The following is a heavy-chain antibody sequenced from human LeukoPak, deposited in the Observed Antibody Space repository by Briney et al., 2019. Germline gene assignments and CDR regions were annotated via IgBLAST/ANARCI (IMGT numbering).Heavy chain of an antibody. CDR2: IYATGST. CDR3: ARDKAVDSDSSGYYYNRGLDQ. CDR1: GGSMNNYY. Sequence: PSETLSLTCSVSGGSMNNYYWNWIRQSADKGREWIGRIYATGSTDHNPSLKSRVTLSLDTSQNHFSLILTSVTAADTAVYFCARDKAVDSDSSGYYYNRGLDQWGQGILVTVSS. V-gene: IGHV4-4*07. D-gene: IGHD3-22*01. J-gene: IGHJ4*02.